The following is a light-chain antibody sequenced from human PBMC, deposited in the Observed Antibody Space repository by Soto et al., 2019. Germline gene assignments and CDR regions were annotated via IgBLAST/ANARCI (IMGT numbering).Light chain of an antibody. CDR3: PSCAGSRPPLV. Sequence: QSALTQPASVSGSPGQSITISCTGVSNDVGSHNLVSWYQQHPGKAPKVIIYEGSKRPSGVSNRFSGSRPGNTASLTISGPQAGEEPHYYCPSCAGSRPPLVFGGGTKLPFL. CDR2: EGS. CDR1: SNDVGSHNL. V-gene: IGLV2-23*01. J-gene: IGLJ2*01.